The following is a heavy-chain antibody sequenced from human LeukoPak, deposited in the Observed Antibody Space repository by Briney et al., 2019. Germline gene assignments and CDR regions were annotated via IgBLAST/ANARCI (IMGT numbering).Heavy chain of an antibody. CDR3: TRLNDYAWYFDL. CDR2: IYYSGST. Sequence: SETLSLTCTVSGGSISSSGYYWGCIRQPPGKGLEWIGSIYYSGSTYYNPSLKSRVTISVDTSKNQFSLKLSSVTAADTAVYYCTRLNDYAWYFDLWGRGTLVTVSS. D-gene: IGHD4-17*01. J-gene: IGHJ2*01. CDR1: GGSISSSGYY. V-gene: IGHV4-39*01.